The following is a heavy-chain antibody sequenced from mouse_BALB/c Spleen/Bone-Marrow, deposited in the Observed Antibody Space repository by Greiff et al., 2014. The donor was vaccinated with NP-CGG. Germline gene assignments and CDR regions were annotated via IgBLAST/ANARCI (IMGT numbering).Heavy chain of an antibody. CDR2: INPSNGGT. CDR1: GYTFTSYW. Sequence: VQLQQSGAELVKPGASVKLSCKASGYTFTSYWMHWVKLRPGQGFEWIGEINPSNGGTNYNEKFKRKATLTVDKSSYTAYMQLSILSSEDSAVYYCTTSTMISTDVMDYWGQGTSVTVSS. CDR3: TTSTMISTDVMDY. V-gene: IGHV1S16*01. J-gene: IGHJ4*01. D-gene: IGHD2-4*01.